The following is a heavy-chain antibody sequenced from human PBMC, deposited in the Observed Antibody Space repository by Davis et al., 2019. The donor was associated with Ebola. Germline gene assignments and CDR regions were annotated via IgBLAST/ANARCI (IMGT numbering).Heavy chain of an antibody. CDR3: AARDCSSTSCYYWFDP. CDR1: GGSFSGYY. D-gene: IGHD2-2*01. CDR2: INHSGST. V-gene: IGHV4-34*01. J-gene: IGHJ5*02. Sequence: PGGSLRLSCAVYGGSFSGYYWSWIRQPPGKGLEWIGEINHSGSTNYNPSLKSRVTISVDTSKNQFSLKLSSVTAADTAVYYCAARDCSSTSCYYWFDPWGQGTLVTVSS.